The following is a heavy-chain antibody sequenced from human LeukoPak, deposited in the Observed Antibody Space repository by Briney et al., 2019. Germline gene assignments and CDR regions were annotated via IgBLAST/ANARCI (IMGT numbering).Heavy chain of an antibody. J-gene: IGHJ4*02. Sequence: SETLSLTCTVSGGPISGFYWSWIRQPPGKGLEWIGEINHSGSTNYNPSLKSRVAISVDTSKNQFSLKLSSVTAADTAVYYCARGTSRTTDLVAFDYWGQGTLVTVSS. V-gene: IGHV4-34*01. D-gene: IGHD1-1*01. CDR2: INHSGST. CDR1: GGPISGFY. CDR3: ARGTSRTTDLVAFDY.